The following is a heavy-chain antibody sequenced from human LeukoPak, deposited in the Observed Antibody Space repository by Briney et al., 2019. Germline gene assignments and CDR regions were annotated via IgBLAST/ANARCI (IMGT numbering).Heavy chain of an antibody. CDR3: AKDIVAAAGKRGGFDY. CDR1: GFIFSSYA. CDR2: ISDSGSST. J-gene: IGHJ4*02. D-gene: IGHD6-13*01. Sequence: GGSLRLSCAASGFIFSSYAMSWVRQAPGKGLEWVSTISDSGSSTYYADSVKGRFTISRDNAKNSLYLQMNSLRAEDTALYYCAKDIVAAAGKRGGFDYWGQGTLVTVSS. V-gene: IGHV3-23*01.